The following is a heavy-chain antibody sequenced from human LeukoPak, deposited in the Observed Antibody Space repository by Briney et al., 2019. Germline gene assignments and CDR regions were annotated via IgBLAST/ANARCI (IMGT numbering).Heavy chain of an antibody. D-gene: IGHD3-10*02. J-gene: IGHJ6*04. V-gene: IGHV3-30*02. Sequence: PGGSLRLSCAASGFTFSSYDMHWVRQAPGKGLEWVAFIQHDGSNKYYADSVKGRFTISRDNAKNSLYLQMNSLRAEDTAVYYCAELGITMIGGVWGKGTTVTISS. CDR3: AELGITMIGGV. CDR2: IQHDGSNK. CDR1: GFTFSSYD.